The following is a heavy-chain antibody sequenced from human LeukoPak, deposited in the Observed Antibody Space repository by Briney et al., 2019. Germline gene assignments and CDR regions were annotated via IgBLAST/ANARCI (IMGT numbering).Heavy chain of an antibody. D-gene: IGHD2-2*01. CDR1: GFTFSSYA. CDR2: ISWNSGSI. CDR3: AKDRQYQLLFPDY. V-gene: IGHV3-9*01. J-gene: IGHJ4*02. Sequence: GGSLRLSCAASGFTFSSYAMHWVRQAPGKGLEWVSGISWNSGSIGYADSVKGRFTISRDNAKNSLYLQMNSLRAEDTALYYCAKDRQYQLLFPDYWGQGTLVTVSS.